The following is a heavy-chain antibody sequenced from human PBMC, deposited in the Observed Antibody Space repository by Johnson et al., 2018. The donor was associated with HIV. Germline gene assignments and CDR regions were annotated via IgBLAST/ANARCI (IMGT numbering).Heavy chain of an antibody. Sequence: VQLVESGGGLVQPGRSLRLSCAASGFTFDDYAMHWVRQAPGKGLEWVSGISWNSGSIGYADSVKGRFTISRDNAKNSLYLQMNSLRAEDTAVYYCAKDLRTVKAFDIWGQGTMVTVSS. CDR2: ISWNSGSI. D-gene: IGHD4-17*01. V-gene: IGHV3-9*01. CDR3: AKDLRTVKAFDI. J-gene: IGHJ3*02. CDR1: GFTFDDYA.